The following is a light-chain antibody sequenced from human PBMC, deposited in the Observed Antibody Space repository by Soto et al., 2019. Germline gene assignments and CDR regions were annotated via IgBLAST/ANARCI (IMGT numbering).Light chain of an antibody. CDR3: SSYTSSSTYV. Sequence: QSVLTQPASVSGSPGQSITISCTGTSSDVGGYNYVSWYQQHPGKAPKLMIYEVSNRPSGVSNRFSGSKSGNTASLTISGLQAEDEAAYYCSSYTSSSTYVFGNVTKVTVL. V-gene: IGLV2-14*01. CDR2: EVS. CDR1: SSDVGGYNY. J-gene: IGLJ1*01.